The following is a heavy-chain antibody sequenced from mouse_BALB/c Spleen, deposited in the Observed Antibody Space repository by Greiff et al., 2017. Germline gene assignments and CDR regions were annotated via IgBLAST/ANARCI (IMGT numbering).Heavy chain of an antibody. CDR1: GFTFSSYA. Sequence: EVKLVESGGGLVKPGGSLKLSCAASGFTFSSYAMSWVRQTPEKRLEWVASISSGGSTYYPDSVKGRFTISRDNARNILYLQMSSLRSEDTAMYYCARDHWGAMDYWGQGTSVTVSS. V-gene: IGHV5-6-5*01. CDR3: ARDHWGAMDY. D-gene: IGHD1-2*01. J-gene: IGHJ4*01. CDR2: ISSGGST.